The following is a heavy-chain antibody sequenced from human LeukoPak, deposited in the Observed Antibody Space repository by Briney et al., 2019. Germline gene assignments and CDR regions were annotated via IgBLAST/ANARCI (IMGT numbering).Heavy chain of an antibody. CDR3: ARNYYGSGSYLFDY. D-gene: IGHD3-10*01. CDR2: IYYSGST. Sequence: SETLSFTCTVSGGSISSYYWSWIRQPPGKGLEWIGYIYYSGSTNYNPSLKSRVTISVDTSKNQFSLKLSSVTAADTAVYYCARNYYGSGSYLFDYWGQGTLVTVSS. CDR1: GGSISSYY. V-gene: IGHV4-59*01. J-gene: IGHJ4*02.